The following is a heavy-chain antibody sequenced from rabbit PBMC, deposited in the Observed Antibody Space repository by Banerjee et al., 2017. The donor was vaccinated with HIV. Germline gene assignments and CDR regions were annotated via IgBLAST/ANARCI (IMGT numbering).Heavy chain of an antibody. CDR2: IYTGDGNT. Sequence: QQQLEESGGGLVKPGGTLTLTCKASGIDFSSYYYMCWVRQAPGKGLEWIACIYTGDGNTHYASWAKGRFTISKTSSTTVALQMTSLTAADTATYFCARDLAGVTGWNFGLWGQGTLVTVS. J-gene: IGHJ3*01. V-gene: IGHV1S45*01. CDR1: GIDFSSYYY. D-gene: IGHD4-1*01. CDR3: ARDLAGVTGWNFGL.